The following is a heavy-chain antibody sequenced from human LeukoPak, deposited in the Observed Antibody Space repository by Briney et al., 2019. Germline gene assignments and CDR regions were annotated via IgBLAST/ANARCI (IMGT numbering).Heavy chain of an antibody. CDR2: IYNSGST. J-gene: IGHJ4*02. Sequence: KPSETLSLTCTVSGGSISSSSYHWDWIRQPPGKGLEWIGNIYNSGSTYYNPSLKSRVTISVDTSKNQFSLKLNSVTASDTAVYYCANGGVRGGVIYPLDYWGQGTLVTVSS. V-gene: IGHV4-39*01. CDR1: GGSISSSSYH. D-gene: IGHD3-10*01. CDR3: ANGGVRGGVIYPLDY.